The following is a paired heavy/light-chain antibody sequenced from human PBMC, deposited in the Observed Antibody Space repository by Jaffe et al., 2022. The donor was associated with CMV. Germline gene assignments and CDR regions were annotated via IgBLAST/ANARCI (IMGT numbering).Heavy chain of an antibody. CDR2: ISSDSTYR. CDR1: GFTFSDYY. D-gene: IGHD2-21*02. Sequence: QEQLVESGGGLVKPGGSLRISCAASGFTFSDYYMTWVRQAPGKGLEWISYISSDSTYRNFADSVKGRFTISRDNAKKSLYLQMNSLRAEDTAVYYCARAYCGGDCFSIEGRGDYYYFLDVWGKGTTVTVSS. J-gene: IGHJ6*04. V-gene: IGHV3-11*06. CDR3: ARAYCGGDCFSIEGRGDYYYFLDV.
Light chain of an antibody. CDR1: QSINTY. V-gene: IGKV1-39*01. J-gene: IGKJ1*01. CDR3: QQSYSSPWT. CDR2: GAS. Sequence: DIQMTQSPSSLSASVGDRVTITCRASQSINTYLNWYQQKPGKAPNLLIYGASSLLSGVPSRFSGSGSGTDFTLTISSLQPEDFATYYCQQSYSSPWTFGQGTKVEIK.